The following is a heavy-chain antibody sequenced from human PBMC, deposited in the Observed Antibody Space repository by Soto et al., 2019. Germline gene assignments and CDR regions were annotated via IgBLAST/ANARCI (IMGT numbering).Heavy chain of an antibody. CDR2: IYPTFHSP. CDR1: GDTFSHYY. CDR3: ARAQVSGTIEIGFSV. Sequence: SVKVSCKASGDTFSHYYMHWVRQAPGQGLEWMSIIYPTFHSPTYSENFQDRLTVTSDASTLTVYMELSSLKSEDTAVYYCARAQVSGTIEIGFSVWGQGTLVTVSS. V-gene: IGHV1-46*01. D-gene: IGHD1-26*01. J-gene: IGHJ3*01.